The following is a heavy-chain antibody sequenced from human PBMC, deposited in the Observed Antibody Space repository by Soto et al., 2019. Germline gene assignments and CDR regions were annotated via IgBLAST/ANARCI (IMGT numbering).Heavy chain of an antibody. D-gene: IGHD6-6*01. CDR2: IYYSGST. V-gene: IGHV4-39*01. J-gene: IGHJ4*02. CDR3: ARHVEYSSSSDY. CDR1: GGSISSSSYY. Sequence: SETLSLTCTVSGGSISSSSYYWGWIRQPPGKGLEWIGSIYYSGSTYYNPSLKSRVTISVDTSKNRFSLKRSSVTAADTAVYYCARHVEYSSSSDYWGQGTLVTVSS.